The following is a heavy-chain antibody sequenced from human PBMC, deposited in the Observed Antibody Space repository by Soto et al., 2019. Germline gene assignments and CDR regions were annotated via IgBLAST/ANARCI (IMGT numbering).Heavy chain of an antibody. J-gene: IGHJ6*02. Sequence: ASVKVSCKASGYTFTGYGISWVRQAPGQGLEWMGWISAYNGNTNYAQKLQGRVTMTTDTSTSTAYMELRSLRSDDTAVYYCAREPFRYYGSGSYLLYGMDVWGQGTTVTVSS. CDR3: AREPFRYYGSGSYLLYGMDV. D-gene: IGHD3-10*01. CDR2: ISAYNGNT. CDR1: GYTFTGYG. V-gene: IGHV1-18*04.